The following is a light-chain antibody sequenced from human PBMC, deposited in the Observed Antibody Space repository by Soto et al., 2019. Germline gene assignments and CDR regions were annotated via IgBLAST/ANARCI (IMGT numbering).Light chain of an antibody. V-gene: IGKV1-17*01. Sequence: DIQMTQSPSSLSASVGDRVTITCRSSQGIRSDLGWYQQKPGKAPKRLIYGASSLQSGVPSRFSGSGSGTEFTLTITSLQPENFATYYCLQHNSYPPNFSGGTKVEIK. J-gene: IGKJ4*01. CDR3: LQHNSYPPN. CDR2: GAS. CDR1: QGIRSD.